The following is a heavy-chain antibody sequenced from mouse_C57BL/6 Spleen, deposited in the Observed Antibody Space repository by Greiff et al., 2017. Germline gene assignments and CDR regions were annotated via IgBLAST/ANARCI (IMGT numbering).Heavy chain of an antibody. V-gene: IGHV5-6*01. CDR1: GFTFSSSG. CDR3: ARLLITTVAAMDY. D-gene: IGHD1-1*01. CDR2: ISSGGSYT. Sequence: EVKLMESGGDLVKPGGSLKLSCAASGFTFSSSGMSWVRQTPDKRLEWVATISSGGSYTYYPDSVKGRFTISRDNAKNTLYLQMSSLKSEDTAMYYCARLLITTVAAMDYWGQGTSVTVSS. J-gene: IGHJ4*01.